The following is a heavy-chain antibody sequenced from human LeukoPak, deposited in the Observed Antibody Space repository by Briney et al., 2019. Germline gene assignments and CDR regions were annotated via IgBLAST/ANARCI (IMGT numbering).Heavy chain of an antibody. CDR3: AKPATTYYDFWSGYYVDY. V-gene: IGHV3-23*01. D-gene: IGHD3-3*01. CDR2: ISGSGGST. Sequence: GGSLRLSCAASGSTFSSYAMSWVRQAPGKGLEWVSAISGSGGSTYYADSVKGRFTISRDNSKNTLYLQMNSLRAEDTAVYYCAKPATTYYDFWSGYYVDYWGQGTLVTVSS. CDR1: GSTFSSYA. J-gene: IGHJ4*02.